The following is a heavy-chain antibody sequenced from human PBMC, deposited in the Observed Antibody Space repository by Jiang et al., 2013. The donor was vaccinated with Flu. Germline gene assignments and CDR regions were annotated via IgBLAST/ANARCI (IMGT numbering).Heavy chain of an antibody. V-gene: IGHV4-59*08. CDR2: IYYSGST. D-gene: IGHD3-22*01. J-gene: IGHJ4*02. Sequence: LLKPSETLSLTCTVSGGSISSYYWSWIRQPPEKGLEWIGYIYYSGSTNYNPSLKSRVTISVDTSKNQFSLKLSSVTAADTAVYYCASAGGYDSSGYQYYFDYWGQGTLVTVSS. CDR1: GGSISSYY. CDR3: ASAGGYDSSGYQYYFDY.